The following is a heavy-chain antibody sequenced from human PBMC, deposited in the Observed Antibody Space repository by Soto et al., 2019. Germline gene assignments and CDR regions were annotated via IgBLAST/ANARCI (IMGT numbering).Heavy chain of an antibody. CDR3: AREVNSSPARGPNWFDP. J-gene: IGHJ5*02. CDR1: GDSINNSHW. CDR2: TYHSGTT. D-gene: IGHD6-13*01. V-gene: IGHV4-4*02. Sequence: QVQLQESGPGLVQPSGTLSLTCAVSGDSINNSHWWSWVRQTPGKGLEWIGETYHSGTTNYNPSLKTSVTISIDKSKNHFSLKMNSVTAADTAVYYCAREVNSSPARGPNWFDPWGQGTLVTVSS.